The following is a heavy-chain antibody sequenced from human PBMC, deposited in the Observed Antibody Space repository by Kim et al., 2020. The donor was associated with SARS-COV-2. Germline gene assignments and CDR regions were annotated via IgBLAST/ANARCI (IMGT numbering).Heavy chain of an antibody. Sequence: SVKVSCKASGGTFSSYAISWVRQAPGQGLEWMGGIIPIFGTANYAQKFQGRVTITADESTSTAYMELSSLRSEDTAVYYCARGKRYSGSYYGNPPGRYYGMDVWGQGTTVTVSS. J-gene: IGHJ6*02. D-gene: IGHD1-26*01. V-gene: IGHV1-69*13. CDR3: ARGKRYSGSYYGNPPGRYYGMDV. CDR2: IIPIFGTA. CDR1: GGTFSSYA.